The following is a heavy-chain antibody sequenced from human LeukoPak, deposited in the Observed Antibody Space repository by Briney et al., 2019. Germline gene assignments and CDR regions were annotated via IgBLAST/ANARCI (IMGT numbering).Heavy chain of an antibody. CDR1: GYTFTSHW. CDR3: ARWSCASTSCPLDY. Sequence: GESLKISCQASGYTFTSHWIGWMRQMPGKGLEWMGVIYPGDSDTRYNPSFQGQVIISADKYISTAYLQWSSLKASDSAMYYCARWSCASTSCPLDYWGQGTLVTVSS. CDR2: IYPGDSDT. D-gene: IGHD2-2*01. V-gene: IGHV5-51*01. J-gene: IGHJ4*02.